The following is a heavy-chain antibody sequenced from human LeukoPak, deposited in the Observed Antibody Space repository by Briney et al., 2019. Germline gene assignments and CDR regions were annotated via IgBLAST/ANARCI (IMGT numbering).Heavy chain of an antibody. CDR1: GGSISSYY. V-gene: IGHV4-59*08. CDR3: ARRTAKGSYYDPHHFDY. Sequence: SETLSLTCTVSGGSISSYYWSWIRQPPGKGLEWIGYIYYSGSTNYNPSLKSRVTISVDTSKNQFSLKLSSVTAADTAVYYCARRTAKGSYYDPHHFDYWGQGTLVTVSS. CDR2: IYYSGST. D-gene: IGHD3-22*01. J-gene: IGHJ4*02.